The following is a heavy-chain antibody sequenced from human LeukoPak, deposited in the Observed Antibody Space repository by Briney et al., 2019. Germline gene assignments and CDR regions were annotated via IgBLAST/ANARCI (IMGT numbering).Heavy chain of an antibody. CDR2: IYTSGRT. J-gene: IGHJ4*02. CDR1: GASINSYY. D-gene: IGHD3-10*01. Sequence: PSETLSLTCTVSGASINSYYWSWIRQPAGKGLEWIGRIYTSGRTNYNPSLKSRLTMSEDTSKNQFSLKLSSATAADTAVYYCARHTSSGGFDYWGQGTLVTVSS. V-gene: IGHV4-4*07. CDR3: ARHTSSGGFDY.